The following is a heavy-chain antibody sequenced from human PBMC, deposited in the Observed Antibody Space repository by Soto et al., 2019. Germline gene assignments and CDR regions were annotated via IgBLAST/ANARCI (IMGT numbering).Heavy chain of an antibody. D-gene: IGHD3-22*01. CDR2: ISGRGGVT. CDR1: GFTFRNQD. J-gene: IGHJ4*02. CDR3: AKDRQLRSYYESAGHYND. Sequence: EVQLLESGGGLVQPGGSLRLTCVGSGFTFRNQDMRWVRQAPGKGLEWVSGISGRGGVTYYADSVKGRFTISRDNSKNTQYLQMNNLRANDTAVYYCAKDRQLRSYYESAGHYNDWGQGTLVTVSS. V-gene: IGHV3-23*01.